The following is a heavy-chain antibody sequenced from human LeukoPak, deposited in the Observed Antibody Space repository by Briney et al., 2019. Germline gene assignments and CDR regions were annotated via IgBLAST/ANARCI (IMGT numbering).Heavy chain of an antibody. CDR1: GFTFSSYS. CDR3: ASPAGPRYYYGSGTPVVDF. J-gene: IGHJ6*02. D-gene: IGHD3-10*01. CDR2: ISSSSSYI. Sequence: GGSLRLSCVASGFTFSSYSMNWVRQAPGKGLEWVSPISSSSSYIYYADSVKGRFTISRDNAKNSLYLQMNSLRAEDTAVYYCASPAGPRYYYGSGTPVVDFWGQGTTVTVSS. V-gene: IGHV3-21*01.